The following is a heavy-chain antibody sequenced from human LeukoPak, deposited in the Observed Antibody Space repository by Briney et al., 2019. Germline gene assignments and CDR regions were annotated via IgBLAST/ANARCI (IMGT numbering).Heavy chain of an antibody. CDR2: ISQSGST. CDR1: GGSFSFYY. J-gene: IGHJ3*02. Sequence: SGTLSLTCGVSGGSFSFYYWSWIRQPPGKGLEWIGEISQSGSTNYNPSLKSRVNISLDTSESQFSLKLSSVTAADTAVYYCARALGAFDIWGQGTMVTVSS. CDR3: ARALGAFDI. V-gene: IGHV4-34*01.